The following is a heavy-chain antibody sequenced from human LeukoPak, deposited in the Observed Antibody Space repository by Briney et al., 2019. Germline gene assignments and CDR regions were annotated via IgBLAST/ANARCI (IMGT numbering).Heavy chain of an antibody. V-gene: IGHV4-39*07. Sequence: PSETLSLTCSVSGDSITNINYYWGWIRQPPGKGLEWIATVYYTATTYSNPSLKSRVTISVDSSKNEVSLKVTSVTAADTAVYYCARDPVAGTGTDTWGQGTLVTVSS. CDR2: VYYTATT. CDR3: ARDPVAGTGTDT. D-gene: IGHD6-13*01. CDR1: GDSITNINYY. J-gene: IGHJ5*02.